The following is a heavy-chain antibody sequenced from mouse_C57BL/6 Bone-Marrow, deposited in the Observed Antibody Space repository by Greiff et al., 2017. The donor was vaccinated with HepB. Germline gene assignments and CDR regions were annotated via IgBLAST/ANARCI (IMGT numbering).Heavy chain of an antibody. D-gene: IGHD2-3*01. V-gene: IGHV2-9*01. CDR1: GFSLTRYG. J-gene: IGHJ1*03. CDR3: AKHLYDGDVDV. Sequence: QVQLKESGPGLVAPSQSLSITCTVSGFSLTRYGVDWVRQPPGKGLEWLGVIWGGGSKNYNSALMSRLSISKDNSKSQVFLKMNRLQTDDTAMYYCAKHLYDGDVDVWGTGTTVTVSS. CDR2: IWGGGSK.